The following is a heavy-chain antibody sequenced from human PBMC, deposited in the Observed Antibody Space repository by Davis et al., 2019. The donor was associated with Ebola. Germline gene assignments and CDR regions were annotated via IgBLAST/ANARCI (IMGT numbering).Heavy chain of an antibody. CDR3: ARAQFPTTSDH. V-gene: IGHV1-18*04. CDR2: INPHNGNT. Sequence: AASVKVSCKASGYTFTNYGITWVRQAPGQGLEWMGWINPHNGNTNYAQNVQGRVIMTSGTATTTAYMEVGSLRSDDTAVYYCARAQFPTTSDHWGQGTLVTVSS. CDR1: GYTFTNYG. D-gene: IGHD1-1*01. J-gene: IGHJ4*02.